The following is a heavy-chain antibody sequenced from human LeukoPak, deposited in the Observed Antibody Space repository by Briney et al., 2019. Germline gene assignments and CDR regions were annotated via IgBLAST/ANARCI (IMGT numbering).Heavy chain of an antibody. CDR2: ISSTSGYI. D-gene: IGHD3-22*01. Sequence: PGRSLRLSCAASGFTFSSYGMHWVRQAPGKGLEWVSSISSTSGYIYYADSVKGRFTISRDNAKNSLYLQMNSLRAEDTAVYYCTRGEVDITMIVVVIYYFDYWGQGTLVTVSS. V-gene: IGHV3-21*01. CDR3: TRGEVDITMIVVVIYYFDY. J-gene: IGHJ4*02. CDR1: GFTFSSYG.